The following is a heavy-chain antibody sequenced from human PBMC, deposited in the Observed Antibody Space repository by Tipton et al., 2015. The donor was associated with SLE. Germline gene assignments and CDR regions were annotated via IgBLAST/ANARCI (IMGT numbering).Heavy chain of an antibody. CDR1: GFTFSSYG. V-gene: IGHV3-30*04. CDR3: ARDQGVFDL. Sequence: QLVQSGGGVVQPGRSLRLSSAASGFTFSSYGIHWVRQATGKGLEWVAVISYDGSNKHYADSVKGRITISRDNSKNTLYLQMNSLRAEDTAVYYCARDQGVFDLWGQVTMVTGSS. CDR2: ISYDGSNK. D-gene: IGHD3-10*01. J-gene: IGHJ3*01.